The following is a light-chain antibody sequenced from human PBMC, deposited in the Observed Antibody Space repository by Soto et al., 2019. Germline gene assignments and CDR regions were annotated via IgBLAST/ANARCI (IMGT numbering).Light chain of an antibody. CDR3: QQYNSYSGT. Sequence: DIQMIQSPSTLSASVGDRVTITCRASQSISSWLAWYQQKPGKVPNLLIYKASSLESGVPSRFSGSGSGTEFTLTISSLQPDDFATYYCQQYNSYSGTFGQGTKVEIK. J-gene: IGKJ1*01. V-gene: IGKV1-5*03. CDR1: QSISSW. CDR2: KAS.